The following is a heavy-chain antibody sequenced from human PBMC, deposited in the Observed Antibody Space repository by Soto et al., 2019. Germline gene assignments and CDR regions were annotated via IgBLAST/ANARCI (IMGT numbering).Heavy chain of an antibody. Sequence: SVKVSCKASGGTFSSYAISWVRQAPGQGLEWMGGIIPIFGTANYAQKFQGRVTITADESTSTAYMELSSMRSEDTAVYYCARGLAARQSYYYYYGMDVWGQGTTVTVSS. V-gene: IGHV1-69*13. D-gene: IGHD6-6*01. CDR1: GGTFSSYA. CDR3: ARGLAARQSYYYYYGMDV. CDR2: IIPIFGTA. J-gene: IGHJ6*02.